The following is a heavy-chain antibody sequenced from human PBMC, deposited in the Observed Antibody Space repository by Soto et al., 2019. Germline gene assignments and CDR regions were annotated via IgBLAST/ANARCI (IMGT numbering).Heavy chain of an antibody. J-gene: IGHJ4*02. CDR2: ISAYNGNT. CDR1: GYTFTSYG. V-gene: IGHV1-18*01. D-gene: IGHD1-26*01. Sequence: ASVKVSCKASGYTFTSYGISWVRQAPGQGLEWMGGISAYNGNTNYAQKVQGRVTMTTDTSTSTAYMELTSLSSAEKAVYYCARDKALHSFDYWGQGTLVTVSS. CDR3: ARDKALHSFDY.